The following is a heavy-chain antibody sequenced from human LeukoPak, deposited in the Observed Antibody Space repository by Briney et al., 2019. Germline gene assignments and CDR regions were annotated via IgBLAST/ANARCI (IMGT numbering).Heavy chain of an antibody. Sequence: GGSLRLSCVASGFTFSNYWLTWVRQAPGKGLECVANIKQDGSEKSYVDSVKGRFTISRDNAKNSVYLQMNSLRAEDTAVYYCARDHVGGKYYYMDVWGKGTTVTVSS. CDR2: IKQDGSEK. CDR1: GFTFSNYW. V-gene: IGHV3-7*01. J-gene: IGHJ6*03. CDR3: ARDHVGGKYYYMDV. D-gene: IGHD3-16*01.